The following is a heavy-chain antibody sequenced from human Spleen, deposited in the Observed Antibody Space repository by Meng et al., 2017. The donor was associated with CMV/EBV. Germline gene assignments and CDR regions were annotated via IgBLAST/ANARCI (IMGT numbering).Heavy chain of an antibody. CDR3: ARLIGTTARCYYYGMDV. Sequence: GESLKISCAASGFTFSSYAMSWVRQAPGKGLEWVSAISGGGGSTYYADSVKGRFTISRDNSKNTLYLQMNSLRAEDTAVYYCARLIGTTARCYYYGMDVWGQGTTVTVSS. D-gene: IGHD1-1*01. V-gene: IGHV3-23*01. CDR1: GFTFSSYA. J-gene: IGHJ6*02. CDR2: ISGGGGST.